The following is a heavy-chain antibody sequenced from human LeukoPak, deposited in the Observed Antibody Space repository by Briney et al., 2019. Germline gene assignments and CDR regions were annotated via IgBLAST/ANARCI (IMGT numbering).Heavy chain of an antibody. CDR3: AREDIVATPPHYYYYYGMDV. V-gene: IGHV3-30-3*01. CDR2: ISYDGSNK. J-gene: IGHJ6*02. Sequence: GGSLRLSCAASGFTFSSYAMHWVRQAPGKGLEWVAVISYDGSNKYYADSVKGRFTISRDNAKNTLYLQMNSLRAEDTAVYYCAREDIVATPPHYYYYYGMDVWGQGTTVTVSS. CDR1: GFTFSSYA. D-gene: IGHD5-12*01.